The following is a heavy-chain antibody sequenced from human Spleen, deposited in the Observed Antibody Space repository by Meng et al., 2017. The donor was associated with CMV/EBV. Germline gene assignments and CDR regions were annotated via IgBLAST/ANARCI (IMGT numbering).Heavy chain of an antibody. Sequence: GSLRLSCTVSGGSISSSSYYWGWIRQPPGKGLEWIGEINHSGSTNYNPSLKSRVTISIDTSKNQFSLKLSSVTAADTALYYCARALYCSTTSCYRGSYYDLLTSRSLYNFYGMDVWGQGATVTVSS. J-gene: IGHJ6*02. CDR1: GGSISSSSYY. D-gene: IGHD2-2*01. V-gene: IGHV4-39*07. CDR2: INHSGST. CDR3: ARALYCSTTSCYRGSYYDLLTSRSLYNFYGMDV.